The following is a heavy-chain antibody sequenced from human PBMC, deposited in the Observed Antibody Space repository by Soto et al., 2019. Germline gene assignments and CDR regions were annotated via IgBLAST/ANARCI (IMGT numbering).Heavy chain of an antibody. V-gene: IGHV3-21*01. D-gene: IGHD3-22*01. CDR2: IGSRTSDI. J-gene: IGHJ3*02. CDR1: GFTLNRHT. CDR3: VRDYYDTSGYPNTFDM. Sequence: GGYLRLSCAASGFTLNRHTMNWVRQAPGKGLEWLSFIGSRTSDIYYADSVKGRFTISRDNAKNSLYLDLTRLRAEDTAVYFCVRDYYDTSGYPNTFDMWGQGTMGTVS.